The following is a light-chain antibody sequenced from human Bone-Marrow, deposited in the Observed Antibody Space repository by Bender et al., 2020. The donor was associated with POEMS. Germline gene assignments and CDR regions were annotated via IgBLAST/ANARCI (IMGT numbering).Light chain of an antibody. CDR3: QVWDTTSDHPV. V-gene: IGLV1-40*01. J-gene: IGLJ3*02. Sequence: QSVLTQPPSVSGAPGQRVTISCTGSSSNTGSGYDINWYQHLPGTAPKLLIYGYNNRPSGVPDRFSGSNSGNTAALTITRVEAGDEADYYCQVWDTTSDHPVFGGGTKLTV. CDR1: SSNTGSGYD. CDR2: GYN.